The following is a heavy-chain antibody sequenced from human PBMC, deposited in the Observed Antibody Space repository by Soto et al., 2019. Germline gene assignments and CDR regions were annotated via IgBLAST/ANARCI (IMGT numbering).Heavy chain of an antibody. CDR1: GDTFNFYT. CDR2: VIPMLGMS. CDR3: ATNYGSGSTRFVY. V-gene: IGHV1-69*02. J-gene: IGHJ4*02. D-gene: IGHD3-10*01. Sequence: QVQLVHSGAEVKKPGSSVSVSCTASGDTFNFYTISWVRQVPGQGPEWMGRVIPMLGMSNYAQRFQGRVTIMADKSTSTVYMNLGGLTSEDTAVYYCATNYGSGSTRFVYWGQGTLVTVSS.